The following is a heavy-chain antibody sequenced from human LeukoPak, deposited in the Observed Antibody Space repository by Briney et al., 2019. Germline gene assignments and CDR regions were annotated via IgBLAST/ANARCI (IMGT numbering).Heavy chain of an antibody. CDR3: ARGPIVGATPFDY. Sequence: ASVKVSCKASGYTFTGYYIHWVRQAPGQGLEWMGWINPNSGGTNCAQKFQGRVTMTRDTSISTAYMEVSRLRSDDTAVYYCARGPIVGATPFDYWGQGTLVTVSS. CDR2: INPNSGGT. V-gene: IGHV1-2*02. D-gene: IGHD1-26*01. J-gene: IGHJ4*02. CDR1: GYTFTGYY.